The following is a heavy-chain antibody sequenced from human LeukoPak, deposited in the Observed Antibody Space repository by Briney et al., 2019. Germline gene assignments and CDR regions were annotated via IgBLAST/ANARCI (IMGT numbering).Heavy chain of an antibody. V-gene: IGHV1-69*01. J-gene: IGHJ4*02. CDR1: GGTVTDYG. Sequence: ASVKVSCKASGGTVTDYGISWVRQAPRQGLEWMGGIVPQFGTSHYAQKFQGRVTITADEATNTLYMELSGLRPEDTGVYYCARDDCTDGSCYTDYWGQGTQVTVSS. CDR2: IVPQFGTS. D-gene: IGHD2-2*02. CDR3: ARDDCTDGSCYTDY.